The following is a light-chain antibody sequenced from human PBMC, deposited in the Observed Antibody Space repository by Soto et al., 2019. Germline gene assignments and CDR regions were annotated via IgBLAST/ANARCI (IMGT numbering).Light chain of an antibody. CDR3: QQYNSFWT. V-gene: IGKV1-5*03. Sequence: DIQMTQSPSTLSASVGDRVTITCRASQSINNYLAWYQQKPGKAPKLLIYKASSLESGVPSRFSGSGSGTEFTLTISSLQPDDFATYYCQQYNSFWTFGQGTKVDIK. CDR1: QSINNY. J-gene: IGKJ1*01. CDR2: KAS.